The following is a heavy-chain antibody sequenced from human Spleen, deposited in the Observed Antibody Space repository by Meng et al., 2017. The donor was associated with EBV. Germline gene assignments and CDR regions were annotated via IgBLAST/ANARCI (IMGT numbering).Heavy chain of an antibody. J-gene: IGHJ4*02. V-gene: IGHV1-69*01. CDR2: IIPILGRA. D-gene: IGHD1-26*01. CDR1: GGTFSNYA. CDR3: ARGPYSGSYTHLDS. Sequence: QVQLVQSGAEVKRPESSVMVSCKASGGTFSNYAISWVRQAPGQGLEWMGAIIPILGRADYIEKFQGRVTITADESTGTVYMELYSLTSEDTAVYYCARGPYSGSYTHLDSWGQGTLVTVSS.